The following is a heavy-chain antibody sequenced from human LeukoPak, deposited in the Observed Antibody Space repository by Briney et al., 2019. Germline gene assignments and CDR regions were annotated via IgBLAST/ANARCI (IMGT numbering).Heavy chain of an antibody. CDR2: IKQDGSEK. D-gene: IGHD2-8*02. CDR3: ASRYCTGVNCFAASYMCMDV. Sequence: PGGSLRLSCAASGFTFSSYWMSWVRQAPGKGLEWVANIKQDGSEKYYVDSVKGRFTISRDNADRSLYPQMTSLRVEDTAVYFCASRYCTGVNCFAASYMCMDVWGKGTTVTVSS. J-gene: IGHJ6*03. CDR1: GFTFSSYW. V-gene: IGHV3-7*01.